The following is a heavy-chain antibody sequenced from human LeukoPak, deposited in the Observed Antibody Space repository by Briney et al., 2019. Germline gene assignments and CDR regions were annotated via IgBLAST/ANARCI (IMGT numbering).Heavy chain of an antibody. CDR2: IISKTDGGTT. CDR3: TTSIDYYGSGSFLSRFDP. V-gene: IGHV3-15*01. J-gene: IGHJ5*02. Sequence: GGSLRLSCAASGFTFSNAWMSWVRQAPGKGLEWVGRIISKTDGGTTDYAAPVKGRFTISRDDSKNTLYLQMNSLKTEDTAAYYCTTSIDYYGSGSFLSRFDPWGQGTLVTVSS. CDR1: GFTFSNAW. D-gene: IGHD3-10*01.